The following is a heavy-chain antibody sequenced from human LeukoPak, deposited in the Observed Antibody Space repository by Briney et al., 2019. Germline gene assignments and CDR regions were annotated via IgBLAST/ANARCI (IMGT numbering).Heavy chain of an antibody. CDR3: ARDKKGYSYIGMDV. CDR1: GFTFSSYN. D-gene: IGHD5-18*01. J-gene: IGHJ6*04. Sequence: GGSLRLSCVASGFTFSSYNMNWVRQAPGKGLEWISSISSSSSSYIYYAGSVKGRFTISRDNAKNSLYLQMNGLRAEDTAVYYCARDKKGYSYIGMDVWSKGSTVTVSS. V-gene: IGHV3-21*01. CDR2: ISSSSSSYI.